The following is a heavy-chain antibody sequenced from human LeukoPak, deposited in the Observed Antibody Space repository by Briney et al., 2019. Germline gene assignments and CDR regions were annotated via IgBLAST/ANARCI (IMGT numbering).Heavy chain of an antibody. J-gene: IGHJ4*02. D-gene: IGHD5/OR15-5a*01. CDR1: GFTFSTSA. Sequence: PGGSLRLSCEVLGFTFSTSAMSWVRQAPGKGLEWVTGIRASADTTYYAESVNASYTVSRHNLNNAPYLQTSSLRFEDAGVYYCQFYTSVSDYWGQGTLVTVSS. V-gene: IGHV3-23*01. CDR2: IRASADTT. CDR3: QFYTSVSDY.